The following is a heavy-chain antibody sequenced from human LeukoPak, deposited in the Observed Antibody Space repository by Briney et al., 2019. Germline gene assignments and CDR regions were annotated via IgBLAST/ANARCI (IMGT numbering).Heavy chain of an antibody. D-gene: IGHD3-16*01. J-gene: IGHJ4*02. V-gene: IGHV3-48*04. CDR1: GFTFSSYS. Sequence: GGSLRLSCAASGFTFSSYSMNWVRQAPGRGPEWVSYIDTGGAMYYADSVKGRFTISRDNAKNSLYLQMNSLRAEDTAVYYCARDRAGGFDYWGQGTLVTVSS. CDR3: ARDRAGGFDY. CDR2: IDTGGAM.